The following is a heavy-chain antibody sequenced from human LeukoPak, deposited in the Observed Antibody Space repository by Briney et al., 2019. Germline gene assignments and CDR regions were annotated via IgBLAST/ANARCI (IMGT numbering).Heavy chain of an antibody. CDR2: IYYSGST. J-gene: IGHJ6*02. CDR3: ARDRGSGSYYREAYYYGMDV. CDR1: GGPISSYY. V-gene: IGHV4-59*01. D-gene: IGHD3-10*01. Sequence: SETLSLTCTVSGGPISSYYWSWIRQPPGKGLEWIGYIYYSGSTNYNPSLKSRVTISVDTSQNQFSLKLGSVTAADTAVYYCARDRGSGSYYREAYYYGMDVWGQGTTVTVSS.